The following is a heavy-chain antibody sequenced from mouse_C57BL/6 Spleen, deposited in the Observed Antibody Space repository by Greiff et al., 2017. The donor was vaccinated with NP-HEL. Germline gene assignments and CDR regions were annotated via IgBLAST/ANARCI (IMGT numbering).Heavy chain of an antibody. V-gene: IGHV1-26*01. CDR3: AREGVR. J-gene: IGHJ2*01. CDR2: INPNNGGT. Sequence: EVQLQQSGPELVKPGASVKISCKASGYTFTDYYMNWVKQSHGKSLEWIGDINPNNGGTSYNQKFKGKATLTVDKSSSTAYMELRSLTSEDSAVYYCAREGVRWGQGTTLTVSS. CDR1: GYTFTDYY.